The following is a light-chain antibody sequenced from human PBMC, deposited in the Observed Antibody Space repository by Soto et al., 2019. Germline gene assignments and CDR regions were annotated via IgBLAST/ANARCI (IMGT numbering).Light chain of an antibody. Sequence: DIQMTQSPSSLSASVGDRVTITCRASQSISNYLNWYQQRPGKAPKFLISAASNLQSGVPSRFSGSGSGTDLTLTITSLQPEDFATYYCQQSYSNPPTFGQGTEVEIK. CDR2: AAS. V-gene: IGKV1-39*01. J-gene: IGKJ1*01. CDR1: QSISNY. CDR3: QQSYSNPPT.